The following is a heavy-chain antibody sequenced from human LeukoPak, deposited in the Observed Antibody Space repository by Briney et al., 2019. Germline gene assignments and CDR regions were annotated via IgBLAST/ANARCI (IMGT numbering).Heavy chain of an antibody. CDR3: AKYTSVSYDY. Sequence: SETLSLTCAVSGYSISSGYYWGWIRQPPGKGLEWIGSIYHSGSTYYNPSLKSRVTMSVDTSKNQFSLKLSSVTAADTAVYYCAKYTSVSYDYWGQGTLVTVSS. V-gene: IGHV4-38-2*01. CDR1: GYSISSGYY. J-gene: IGHJ4*02. CDR2: IYHSGST. D-gene: IGHD1-26*01.